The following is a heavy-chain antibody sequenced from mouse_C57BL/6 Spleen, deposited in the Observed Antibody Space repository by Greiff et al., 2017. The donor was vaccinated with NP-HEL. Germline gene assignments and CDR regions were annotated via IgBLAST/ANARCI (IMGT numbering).Heavy chain of an antibody. CDR1: GYTFTSYW. J-gene: IGHJ1*03. Sequence: QVQLQQPGAELVMPGASVKLSCKASGYTFTSYWMHWVKQRPGQGLEWIGEIDPSDSYTNYNQKFKGKSTLTVDNSSSTAYMQLSSLTSEDSAVYYWSSYYGSSDNWYFDVWVTGTTVTVSS. CDR3: SSYYGSSDNWYFDV. CDR2: IDPSDSYT. D-gene: IGHD1-1*01. V-gene: IGHV1-69*01.